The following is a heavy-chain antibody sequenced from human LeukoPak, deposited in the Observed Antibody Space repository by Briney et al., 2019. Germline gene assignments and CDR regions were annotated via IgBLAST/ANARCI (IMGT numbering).Heavy chain of an antibody. J-gene: IGHJ4*02. CDR2: ISDDGSKN. CDR1: GFTFGSYA. Sequence: GGSLRLSCAASGFTFGSYAMHWVRQAPGKGLEWVALISDDGSKNYYADSVKGRFTISRDNSKNTLYLQMNSLRAEDTAVYYCAREGKRDDYNFFDYWGQGTLVTVSS. D-gene: IGHD5-24*01. CDR3: AREGKRDDYNFFDY. V-gene: IGHV3-30-3*01.